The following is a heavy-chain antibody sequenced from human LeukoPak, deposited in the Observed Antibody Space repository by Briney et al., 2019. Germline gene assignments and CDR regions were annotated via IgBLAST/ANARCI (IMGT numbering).Heavy chain of an antibody. CDR2: IYPGDSNT. CDR3: ARVMAVASSRPFHY. Sequence: GESLKISCNGSVYSFTSCWIGWVRQMPGKGLEWMGIIYPGDSNTRYSPSFQGQVTISADKSINTAYLQWRSLKASDTAMYYCARVMAVASSRPFHYWGQGTLVTVSS. D-gene: IGHD6-19*01. CDR1: VYSFTSCW. V-gene: IGHV5-51*01. J-gene: IGHJ4*02.